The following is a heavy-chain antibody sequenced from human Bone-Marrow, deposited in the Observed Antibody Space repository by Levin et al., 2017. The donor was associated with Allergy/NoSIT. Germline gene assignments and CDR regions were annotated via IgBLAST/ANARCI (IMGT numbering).Heavy chain of an antibody. CDR1: GFTFSSYA. CDR2: ISYDGSNK. V-gene: IGHV3-30-3*01. D-gene: IGHD5-12*01. CDR3: ARDSDGYDPEAGGQSYFDY. Sequence: GESLKISCAASGFTFSSYAMHWVRQAPGKGLEWVAVISYDGSNKYYADSVKGRFTISRDNSKNTLYLQMNSLRAEDTAVYYCARDSDGYDPEAGGQSYFDYWGQGTLVTVSS. J-gene: IGHJ4*02.